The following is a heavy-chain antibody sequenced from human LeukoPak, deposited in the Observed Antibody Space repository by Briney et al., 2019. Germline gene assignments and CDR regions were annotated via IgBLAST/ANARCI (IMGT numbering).Heavy chain of an antibody. V-gene: IGHV3-23*01. CDR1: GFTFSGYT. J-gene: IGHJ4*02. D-gene: IGHD2-21*02. CDR2: VTGSGGST. Sequence: PGGSLRLSCRASGFTFSGYTMNWVRQAPGKGLEWVAAVTGSGGSTYYADSVKGRFTISRDNSKNTLYLQMNSLRAEDTAVYYCARGLVVAVTALDYWGQGTLVTVSS. CDR3: ARGLVVAVTALDY.